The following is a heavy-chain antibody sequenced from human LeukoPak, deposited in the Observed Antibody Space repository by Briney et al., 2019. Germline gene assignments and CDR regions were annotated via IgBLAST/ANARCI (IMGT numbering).Heavy chain of an antibody. CDR1: GYTFTGYY. V-gene: IGHV1-2*02. CDR3: ARVRAYCGGDCYWGDYYFDY. D-gene: IGHD2-21*02. Sequence: ASVKVSCKASGYTFTGYYMHWVRQAPGQGLEWMGWINPNSGGTNYAQKFQGRVTMTRDTSISTAYMELSRLRSDDTAVYYCARVRAYCGGDCYWGDYYFDYWGQGTLVTVSS. J-gene: IGHJ4*02. CDR2: INPNSGGT.